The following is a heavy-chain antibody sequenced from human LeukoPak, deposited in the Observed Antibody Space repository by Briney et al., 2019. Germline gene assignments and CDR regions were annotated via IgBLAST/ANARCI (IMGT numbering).Heavy chain of an antibody. J-gene: IGHJ4*02. CDR3: ARDRSGGYYRY. V-gene: IGHV1-18*01. CDR2: ISANSGNT. Sequence: ASVKVSCKASGYTXTSYGISWVRQAPGQGLEWMGWISANSGNTNYAQKYQGRVTMTTETSTSTAYMELRSLRSDDTAVYYCARDRSGGYYRYWGQGTLVTVSS. CDR1: GYTXTSYG. D-gene: IGHD1-26*01.